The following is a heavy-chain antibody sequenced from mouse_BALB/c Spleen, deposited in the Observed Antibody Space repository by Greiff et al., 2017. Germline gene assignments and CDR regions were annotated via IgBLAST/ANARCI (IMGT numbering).Heavy chain of an antibody. Sequence: VKLQQPGAELVKPGASVKLSCKASGYTFTSYWMHWVKQRPGQGLEWIGEINPSNGRTNYNEKFKSKATLTVDKSSSTAYMQLSSLTSEDSAVYYCARWGYGSSRYFDVWGAGTTVTVSS. CDR3: ARWGYGSSRYFDV. CDR2: INPSNGRT. J-gene: IGHJ1*01. CDR1: GYTFTSYW. D-gene: IGHD1-1*01. V-gene: IGHV1S81*02.